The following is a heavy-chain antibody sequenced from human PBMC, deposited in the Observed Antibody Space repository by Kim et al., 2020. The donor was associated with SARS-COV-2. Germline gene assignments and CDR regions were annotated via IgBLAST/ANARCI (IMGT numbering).Heavy chain of an antibody. D-gene: IGHD6-6*01. CDR3: ASSSIAARKTFDY. Sequence: YNPTLKSRVTISVDTSKNQFSLKLSSGTAADTAVYYCASSSIAARKTFDYWGQGTLVTVSS. V-gene: IGHV4-59*01. J-gene: IGHJ4*02.